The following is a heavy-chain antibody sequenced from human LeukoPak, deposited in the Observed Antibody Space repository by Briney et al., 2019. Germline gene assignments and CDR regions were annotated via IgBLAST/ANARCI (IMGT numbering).Heavy chain of an antibody. D-gene: IGHD3-22*01. Sequence: ASVKVSCKASGYTFTGYYMHWVRQAPGQGPEWMGWINPNSGGTNYAQKFQGRVTMTRDTSISTAYLQWSSLKASDTAMYYCARPRSDFYDSSGSPYYFDYWGQGTLVTVSS. CDR2: INPNSGGT. CDR3: ARPRSDFYDSSGSPYYFDY. V-gene: IGHV1-2*02. J-gene: IGHJ4*02. CDR1: GYTFTGYY.